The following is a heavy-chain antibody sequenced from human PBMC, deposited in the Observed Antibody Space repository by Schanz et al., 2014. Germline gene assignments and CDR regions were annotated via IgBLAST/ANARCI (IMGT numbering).Heavy chain of an antibody. J-gene: IGHJ4*02. V-gene: IGHV3-33*08. CDR2: IWYDGNNK. CDR3: ARVLGGDEGLDQ. D-gene: IGHD4-17*01. CDR1: GFSFSGFG. Sequence: QVQLVESGGGVVQPGRSLRLSCAGSGFSFSGFGMHWVRQAPGKGLEWVAVIWYDGNNKFYADSVKGRFIISRDNSKNTLDLQMNSLRAEDTALYYCARVLGGDEGLDQWGQGTLVTVSS.